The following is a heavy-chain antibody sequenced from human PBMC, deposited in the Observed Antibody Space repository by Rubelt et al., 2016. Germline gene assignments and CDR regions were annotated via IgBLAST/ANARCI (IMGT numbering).Heavy chain of an antibody. CDR1: GGTFSSYA. J-gene: IGHJ4*02. CDR2: INPNSGGQ. V-gene: IGHV1-2*02. D-gene: IGHD3-22*01. Sequence: QIQLVQSGAEVKKPGSSVKVSCKASGGTFSSYAISWVRQAPGQGLEWMGRINPNSGGQNYAQKFQGRVTMTRETSISTAYMELSRLRSDDTAVYYCARFAIGGHSSGYLFDYWGQGTLVTVSS. CDR3: ARFAIGGHSSGYLFDY.